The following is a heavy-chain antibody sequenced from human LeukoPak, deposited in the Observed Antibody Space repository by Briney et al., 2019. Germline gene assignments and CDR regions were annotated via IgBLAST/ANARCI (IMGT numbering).Heavy chain of an antibody. V-gene: IGHV4-39*07. Sequence: PSETLSLTCTVSGGSISSSSYYWGWIRQPPGKGLEWIGSIYYSGSTYYNPSLKSRVTISVDTFKNQFSLKLSSVTAADTAVYYCARDQAGDFWSGYLNWFDPWGQGTLVTVSS. CDR3: ARDQAGDFWSGYLNWFDP. J-gene: IGHJ5*02. CDR2: IYYSGST. D-gene: IGHD3-3*01. CDR1: GGSISSSSYY.